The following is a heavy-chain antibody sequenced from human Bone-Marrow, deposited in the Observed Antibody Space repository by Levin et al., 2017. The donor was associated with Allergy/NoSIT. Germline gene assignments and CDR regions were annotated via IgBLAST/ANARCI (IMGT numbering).Heavy chain of an antibody. V-gene: IGHV3-15*01. D-gene: IGHD2-2*01. CDR3: TTDFYCSTTSCPPST. J-gene: IGHJ5*02. Sequence: LSLTCAASGLTFMKAWMSWVRQAPGKGLEWVGQIKSRTEGGTAAYAAPVKGRFVISRDDSKNTLFLQMNSLETEDTAVYYCTTDFYCSTTSCPPSTWGQGTLVTVSS. CDR2: IKSRTEGGTA. CDR1: GLTFMKAW.